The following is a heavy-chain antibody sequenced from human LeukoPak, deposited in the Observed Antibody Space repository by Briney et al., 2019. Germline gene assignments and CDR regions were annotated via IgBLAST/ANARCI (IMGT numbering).Heavy chain of an antibody. CDR1: GFTFYTYC. J-gene: IGHJ3*01. V-gene: IGHV3-21*01. CDR2: MRTTIRYI. Sequence: PGGSLRLSCAASGFTFYTYCMNWVRQAPGKGREWVSSMRTTIRYIYYAESVKGRFTISRDNAKNSLYLQMNSLRDEDTAAYYCARCSSSGAEAFDVWGHGTMVIVSS. D-gene: IGHD6-25*01. CDR3: ARCSSSGAEAFDV.